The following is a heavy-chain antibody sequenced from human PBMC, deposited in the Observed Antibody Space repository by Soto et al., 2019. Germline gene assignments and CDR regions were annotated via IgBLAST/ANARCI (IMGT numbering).Heavy chain of an antibody. D-gene: IGHD4-4*01. Sequence: PGGSLRLSCAPSGFTFSRHGMHRVRQAPGKGLEWVAVMSNDGVNEAYADSVKGRFTISRDNSQNTLYLQMSSLRAEDTAVYYCAKDNSNYVDYLDYWGQGTLVTVSS. J-gene: IGHJ4*02. CDR3: AKDNSNYVDYLDY. CDR1: GFTFSRHG. V-gene: IGHV3-30*18. CDR2: MSNDGVNE.